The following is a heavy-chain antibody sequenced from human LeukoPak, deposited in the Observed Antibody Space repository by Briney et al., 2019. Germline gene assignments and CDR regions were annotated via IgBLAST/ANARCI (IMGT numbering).Heavy chain of an antibody. J-gene: IGHJ5*02. CDR2: IYYSGST. V-gene: IGHV4-59*02. CDR3: ARGAYSSSWYRSLSWFDP. Sequence: SETLSLTCTVSGGSVSSYYWSWIRQPPGKGLEWIGYIYYSGSTNYNPSLKSRVTISVDTSKNQFSLKLSSVTAADTAVYYCARGAYSSSWYRSLSWFDPWGQGTLVTVSS. CDR1: GGSVSSYY. D-gene: IGHD6-13*01.